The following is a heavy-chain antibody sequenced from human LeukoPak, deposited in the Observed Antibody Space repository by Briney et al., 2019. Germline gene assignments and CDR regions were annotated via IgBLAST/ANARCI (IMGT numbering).Heavy chain of an antibody. V-gene: IGHV3-23*01. D-gene: IGHD5-12*01. Sequence: GGSLRLSCAASGFTFSSYAMSWVRQAPGKGLEWVPAISGSGGSTYYADSVKGRFTISRDNSKNTLYLQMNSLRAEDTAVYYCASLDIVATTGGYWGQGTLVTVSS. J-gene: IGHJ4*02. CDR3: ASLDIVATTGGY. CDR1: GFTFSSYA. CDR2: ISGSGGST.